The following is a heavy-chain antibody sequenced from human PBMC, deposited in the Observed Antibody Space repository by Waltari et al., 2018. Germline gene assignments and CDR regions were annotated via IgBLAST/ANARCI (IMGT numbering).Heavy chain of an antibody. CDR2: GST. V-gene: IGHV4-31*02. J-gene: IGHJ6*02. Sequence: GSTYYNPSLKSRVTISVDTSKNQFSLKLSSVTAADTAVYYCARAGANGYYYYGMDVWGQGTTVTVSS. CDR3: ARAGANGYYYYGMDV. D-gene: IGHD1-26*01.